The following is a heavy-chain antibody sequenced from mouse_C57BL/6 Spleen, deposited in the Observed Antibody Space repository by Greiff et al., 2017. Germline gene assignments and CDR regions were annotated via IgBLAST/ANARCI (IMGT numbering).Heavy chain of an antibody. CDR2: ISDGGSYT. D-gene: IGHD2-3*01. V-gene: IGHV5-4*01. CDR1: GFTFSSYA. Sequence: EVMLVESGGGLVKPGGSLKLSCAASGFTFSSYAMSWVRQTPEKRLEWVATISDGGSYTYYPDNVKGRFTISRDNAKNNLYLQMSHLKSEDTAMXYCARDFYDGYYAFAYWGQGTLVTVSA. CDR3: ARDFYDGYYAFAY. J-gene: IGHJ3*01.